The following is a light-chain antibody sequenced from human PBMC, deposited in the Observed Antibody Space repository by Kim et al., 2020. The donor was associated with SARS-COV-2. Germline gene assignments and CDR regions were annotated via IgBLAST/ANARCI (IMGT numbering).Light chain of an antibody. CDR3: AAWDDSLSGYV. V-gene: IGLV1-47*01. CDR2: RNN. CDR1: SSNIGSNY. J-gene: IGLJ1*01. Sequence: QLVLTQPPSASGTPGQRVTISCSGSSSNIGSNYVYWYQQLPGTAPQLLIYRNNQRPSGVPDRFSGSKSGTSASLAISGLRSEDEADYYCAAWDDSLSGYVFGTGTQVTVL.